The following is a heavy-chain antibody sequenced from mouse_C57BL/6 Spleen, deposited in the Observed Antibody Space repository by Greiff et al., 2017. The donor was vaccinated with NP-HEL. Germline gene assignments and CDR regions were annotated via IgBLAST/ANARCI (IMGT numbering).Heavy chain of an antibody. CDR2: ISSGSSTI. D-gene: IGHD2-4*01. V-gene: IGHV5-17*01. CDR3: ARLRRDYAMDY. J-gene: IGHJ4*01. CDR1: GFTFSDYG. Sequence: EVKVVESGGGLVKPGGSLKLSCAASGFTFSDYGMHWVRQAPEKGLEWVAYISSGSSTIYYADTVKGRFTISRDNAKNTLFLQMTSLRSEDTAMYYCARLRRDYAMDYWGQGTSVTVSS.